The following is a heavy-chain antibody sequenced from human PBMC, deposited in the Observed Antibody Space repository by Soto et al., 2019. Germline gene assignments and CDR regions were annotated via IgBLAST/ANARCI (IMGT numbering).Heavy chain of an antibody. CDR2: IIPIFGAA. D-gene: IGHD5-18*01. CDR1: GGTFSSYA. CDR3: ARGGDTAMVNDYYYYGMDV. V-gene: IGHV1-69*13. Sequence: SVKVSCKASGGTFSSYAISWVRQAPGQGLEWMGGIIPIFGAANYAQKFQGRVTITADESTSTAYMELSSLRSEDTAVYYCARGGDTAMVNDYYYYGMDVWGQGTTVTVSS. J-gene: IGHJ6*02.